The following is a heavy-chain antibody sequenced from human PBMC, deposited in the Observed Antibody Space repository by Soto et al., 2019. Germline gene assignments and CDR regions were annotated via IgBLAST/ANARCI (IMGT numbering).Heavy chain of an antibody. CDR2: ISSSSRTI. D-gene: IGHD3-22*01. CDR3: ARRYYYGTNAYNYRSNAFDI. Sequence: GGSLRLSCAASGITFSTSSFNWVRQAPGKGLEWVSYISSSSRTIYYIDSVKGRFTISRDNAKNSLYLQMSSLRNEDTAMYYCARRYYYGTNAYNYRSNAFDIWGQGTMVTVSS. V-gene: IGHV3-48*02. CDR1: GITFSTSS. J-gene: IGHJ3*02.